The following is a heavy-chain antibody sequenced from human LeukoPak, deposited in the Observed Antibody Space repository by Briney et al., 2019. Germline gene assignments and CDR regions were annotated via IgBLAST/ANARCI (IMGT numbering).Heavy chain of an antibody. J-gene: IGHJ4*02. CDR3: ATGTLYYYDSSGYPQHFDY. V-gene: IGHV1-24*01. CDR2: LDPEDGET. CDR1: GYTLTELS. Sequence: GASVKVSCKVSGYTLTELSMHWVRQAPGKGLEWMGGLDPEDGETIYAQKFQGRVTMTEDTSTDTAYMELSSLRSEDTAVYYCATGTLYYYDSSGYPQHFDYWGQGTLVTVSS. D-gene: IGHD3-22*01.